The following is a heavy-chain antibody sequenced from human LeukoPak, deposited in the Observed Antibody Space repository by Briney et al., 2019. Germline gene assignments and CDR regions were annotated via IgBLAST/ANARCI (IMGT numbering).Heavy chain of an antibody. CDR2: ISGSGGDT. J-gene: IGHJ4*02. CDR1: GFTFDIYA. CDR3: AKDSDYGDPWYCDS. D-gene: IGHD4-17*01. V-gene: IGHV3-23*01. Sequence: GSLRLSCAASGFTFDIYAMSWVHQAPGKGLEWVSSISGSGGDTYYADSVKGRFTISRDSSKNTLYLQMNRLRAEDTAVYYCAKDSDYGDPWYCDSWGQGTLVTVSS.